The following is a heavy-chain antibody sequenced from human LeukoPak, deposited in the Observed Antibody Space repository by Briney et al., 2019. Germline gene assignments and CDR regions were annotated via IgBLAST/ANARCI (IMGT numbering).Heavy chain of an antibody. D-gene: IGHD2-2*01. CDR3: ARVREYCSSTSCYGRTYGMDV. CDR1: GFTFSDYY. V-gene: IGHV3-11*06. J-gene: IGHJ6*04. Sequence: SGGSLRLSCAASGFTFSDYYMSWIRQAPGKGLEWVSYISSSSSYTNYADSVKGRFTISRDNAKNSLYLQMNSLRAEDTAVYYCARVREYCSSTSCYGRTYGMDVWGKGTTVTVSS. CDR2: ISSSSSYT.